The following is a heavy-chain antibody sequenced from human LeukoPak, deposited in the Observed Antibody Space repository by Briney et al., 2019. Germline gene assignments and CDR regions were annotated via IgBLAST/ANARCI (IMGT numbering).Heavy chain of an antibody. CDR1: GYSISSGYD. CDR3: ARSAEYFDY. Sequence: PSETLSLTCAVSGYSISSGYDWGWIRQPPGKGLEWIGSIYHSGSTYYNPSLKSRVTISVDTSKNQFSLKLSSVTAADTAVYYCARSAEYFDYWGQGTLVTVSS. J-gene: IGHJ4*02. V-gene: IGHV4-38-2*01. CDR2: IYHSGST.